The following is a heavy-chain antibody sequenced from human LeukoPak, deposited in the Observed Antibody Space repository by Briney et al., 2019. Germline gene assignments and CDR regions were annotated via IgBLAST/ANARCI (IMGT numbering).Heavy chain of an antibody. CDR2: IYTSGST. Sequence: PSQTLSLTCTVSGGSISSGRYYWSWIRQPAGKGLEWIGRIYTSGSTNYNPSLKSRVTISVDTSKNQFSLKLSSVTAADTAVYYCARVARYYPPVDMDVWGKGTTVTVSS. J-gene: IGHJ6*03. CDR1: GGSISSGRYY. V-gene: IGHV4-61*02. D-gene: IGHD3-22*01. CDR3: ARVARYYPPVDMDV.